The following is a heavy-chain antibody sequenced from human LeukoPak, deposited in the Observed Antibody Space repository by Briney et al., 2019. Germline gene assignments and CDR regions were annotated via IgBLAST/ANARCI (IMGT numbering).Heavy chain of an antibody. CDR1: GGSISSSSYY. CDR3: ARARYSSSWSYNWFDP. CDR2: IYYSGST. V-gene: IGHV4-39*01. D-gene: IGHD6-13*01. J-gene: IGHJ5*02. Sequence: SETLSLTCTVSGGSISSSSYYWGWIRQPPGKGLEWIGSIYYSGSTYYNPSLKSRVTISVDTSKNQFSLKLSSVTAADTAVYYCARARYSSSWSYNWFDPWGQGTLVTVSS.